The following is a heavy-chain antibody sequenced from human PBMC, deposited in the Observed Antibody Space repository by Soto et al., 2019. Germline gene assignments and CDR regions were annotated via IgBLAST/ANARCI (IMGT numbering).Heavy chain of an antibody. D-gene: IGHD5-12*01. CDR1: GASISTSSYY. CDR3: ARYVSTNYNWFDP. J-gene: IGHJ5*02. CDR2: MFYSGSS. Sequence: SETLSLTCTVSGASISTSSYYWGWIRQPPGKGLEWIGSMFYSGSSYYNPSLNSRVTISADTSKNQFSLKLSSVTAADTAVYYCARYVSTNYNWFDPWGQGTLVTVSS. V-gene: IGHV4-39*01.